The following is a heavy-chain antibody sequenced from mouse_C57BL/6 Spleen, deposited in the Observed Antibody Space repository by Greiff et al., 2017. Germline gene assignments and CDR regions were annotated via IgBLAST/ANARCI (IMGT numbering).Heavy chain of an antibody. CDR1: GYTFTSYW. V-gene: IGHV1-69*01. Sequence: VQLQQPGAELVMPGASVKLSCKASGYTFTSYWMHWVKQRPGQGLEWIGEIDPSDSYTNYNQKFKGKSTLTVDKSSSTAYMQLSSLTSEDSSVYYCERAGYYGSSPYYFDYWGQGTTLTVSS. J-gene: IGHJ2*01. D-gene: IGHD1-1*01. CDR2: IDPSDSYT. CDR3: ERAGYYGSSPYYFDY.